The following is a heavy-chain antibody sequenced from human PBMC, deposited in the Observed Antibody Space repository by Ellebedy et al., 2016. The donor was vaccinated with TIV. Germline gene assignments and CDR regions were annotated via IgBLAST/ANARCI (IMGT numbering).Heavy chain of an antibody. J-gene: IGHJ4*02. Sequence: GESLKISXAASGFTFSSYWMHWVRQAPGKGLVWVSRINSDGSSTSYADSVKGRFTISRDNSKNTLYLQMNSLRAEDTAVYYCAKDVRGPTPPHFDYWGQGTLVTVSS. CDR1: GFTFSSYW. V-gene: IGHV3-74*01. D-gene: IGHD3-10*02. CDR3: AKDVRGPTPPHFDY. CDR2: INSDGSST.